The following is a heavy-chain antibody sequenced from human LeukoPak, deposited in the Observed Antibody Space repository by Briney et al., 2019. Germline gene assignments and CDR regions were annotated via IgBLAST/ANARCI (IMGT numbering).Heavy chain of an antibody. J-gene: IGHJ6*02. D-gene: IGHD3-3*01. CDR2: ISCSGSTI. CDR3: ASGSNYDFWSGYPPGYGMDV. CDR1: GFTFSSYE. Sequence: GGSLRLSCAASGFTFSSYEMKWVRQAPGKGLEWVSYISCSGSTIYYADSVKGRFTISRDNAKNSLYLQMNSLRAEDTAVYYCASGSNYDFWSGYPPGYGMDVWGQGTTVTVSS. V-gene: IGHV3-48*03.